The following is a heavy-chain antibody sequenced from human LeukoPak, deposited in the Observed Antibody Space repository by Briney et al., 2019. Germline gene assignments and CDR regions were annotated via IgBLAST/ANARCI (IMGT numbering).Heavy chain of an antibody. V-gene: IGHV3-48*03. Sequence: GGSLTLSCAASGFTFSSYEMNWVRQAPGNGLEWVSYIISSGSSIYYADSVKGRFTISRDNAKNSLYLQMNSLRAEDTAVYYCARGTIAAAGYYYFDYWGQGTQVTVSP. CDR1: GFTFSSYE. D-gene: IGHD6-13*01. CDR2: IISSGSSI. CDR3: ARGTIAAAGYYYFDY. J-gene: IGHJ4*02.